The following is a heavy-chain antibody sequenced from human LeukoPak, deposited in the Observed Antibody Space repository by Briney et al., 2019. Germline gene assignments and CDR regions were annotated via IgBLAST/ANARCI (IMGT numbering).Heavy chain of an antibody. D-gene: IGHD3-10*01. Sequence: SETLSLTCTVSGGSISSYYWSWIRQPPGKGLEWIGYISYSGSTNYNPSLKSRVTISVDTSKNQFSLILSSVTAADTAVYYCARAYYGSDYFDYWGQGTLVTVSS. CDR2: ISYSGST. CDR3: ARAYYGSDYFDY. V-gene: IGHV4-59*01. CDR1: GGSISSYY. J-gene: IGHJ4*02.